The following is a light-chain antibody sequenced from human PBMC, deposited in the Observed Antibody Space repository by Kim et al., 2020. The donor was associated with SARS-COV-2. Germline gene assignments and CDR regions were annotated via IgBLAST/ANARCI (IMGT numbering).Light chain of an antibody. V-gene: IGLV4-69*01. Sequence: PVKLTCTLTTGKINYAIAWLQQQPGKGPRYLMRLYSDGRHTKGGGIPDRFSGSTSGSEYSLTISSLQSEDEADYYCQTWGSGIGVFGGGTQLTVL. CDR1: TGKINYA. CDR2: LYSDGRH. J-gene: IGLJ2*01. CDR3: QTWGSGIGV.